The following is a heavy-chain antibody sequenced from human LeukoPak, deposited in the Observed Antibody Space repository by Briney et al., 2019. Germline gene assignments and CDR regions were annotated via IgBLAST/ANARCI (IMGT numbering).Heavy chain of an antibody. CDR2: IYYSGST. CDR3: AKDRVDVLTGYFYY. V-gene: IGHV4-31*03. J-gene: IGHJ4*02. D-gene: IGHD3-9*01. Sequence: SETLSLTCTVSGGSISSGGYYWSWIRQHPGKGLEWIGYIYYSGSTYYNPSLKSRVTISVDTSKNQFSLKLSSVTAADTAVYYCAKDRVDVLTGYFYYWGQGVLVTVSS. CDR1: GGSISSGGYY.